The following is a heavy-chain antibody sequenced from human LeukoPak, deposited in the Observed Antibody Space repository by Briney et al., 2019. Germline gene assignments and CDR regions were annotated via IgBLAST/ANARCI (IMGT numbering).Heavy chain of an antibody. D-gene: IGHD6-13*01. J-gene: IGHJ5*02. CDR1: GGTFSSYA. V-gene: IGHV1-69*05. CDR2: IIPIFGTA. Sequence: SVKVSCKASGGTFSSYAISWVRQAPGQGLEWMGGIIPIFGTANYAQKFQGRVTITTDESTSTAYMELSSLRSEDTAVYYCARDLGAAAGSWFDPWGQGTLVTVSS. CDR3: ARDLGAAAGSWFDP.